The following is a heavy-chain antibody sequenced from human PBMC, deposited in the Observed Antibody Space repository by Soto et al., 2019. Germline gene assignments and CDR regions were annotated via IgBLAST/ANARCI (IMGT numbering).Heavy chain of an antibody. J-gene: IGHJ6*02. D-gene: IGHD4-4*01. Sequence: PSETLSLTCAVSGGSISSGGYSWSWIRQPPGKGLEWIGYIYQSGSTYYNPSLKSRVTISVDRSGNQFSLKLSSVTAADTDEYFCATQSYSNSGAYYYYAMDVWGQGTTVTVSS. CDR2: IYQSGST. CDR3: ATQSYSNSGAYYYYAMDV. V-gene: IGHV4-30-2*01. CDR1: GGSISSGGYS.